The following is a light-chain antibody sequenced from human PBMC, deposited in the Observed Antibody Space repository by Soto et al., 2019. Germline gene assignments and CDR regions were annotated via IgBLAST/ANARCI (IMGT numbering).Light chain of an antibody. V-gene: IGKV3-15*01. J-gene: IGKJ2*01. CDR2: GAS. CDR3: QQYNNWMYT. Sequence: EKGMTQSPPTRSFSPGERATLSCRAVQRVSTNLAGYQQKPGQAPRLLIYGASTRATGIPARFSGSGSGTEFTLTISSLQSEDFAVYYCQQYNNWMYTFGQGTKLEIK. CDR1: QRVSTN.